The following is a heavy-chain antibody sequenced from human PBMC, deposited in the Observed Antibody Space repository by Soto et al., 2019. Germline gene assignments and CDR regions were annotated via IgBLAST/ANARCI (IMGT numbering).Heavy chain of an antibody. Sequence: EVQLLESGGGLVQPGGSLRLSCAASGFTFSSYAMSWVRQAPGKGLEWVSAISGSGGSTYYAGSVKGRFTISRDNPKNTLYLQMNSLRAEDTAVYYCAKDGGYSYGYSPSYYYGMDVWGQGTTVTVSS. D-gene: IGHD5-18*01. V-gene: IGHV3-23*01. J-gene: IGHJ6*02. CDR1: GFTFSSYA. CDR2: ISGSGGST. CDR3: AKDGGYSYGYSPSYYYGMDV.